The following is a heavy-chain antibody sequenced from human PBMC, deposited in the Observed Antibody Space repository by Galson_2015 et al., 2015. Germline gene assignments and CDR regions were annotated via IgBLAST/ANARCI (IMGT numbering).Heavy chain of an antibody. CDR3: AKDGQLWLSYFDY. V-gene: IGHV3-23*01. J-gene: IGHJ4*02. CDR1: GFTFSSYA. Sequence: SLRLSCAASGFTFSSYAMSWVRQAPGKGLEWVSAISGSGGSTYYADSVKGRFTISRDNSKNTLYLQINSLRAEDTAVYYCAKDGQLWLSYFDYWGQGTLVTVSS. CDR2: ISGSGGST. D-gene: IGHD5-18*01.